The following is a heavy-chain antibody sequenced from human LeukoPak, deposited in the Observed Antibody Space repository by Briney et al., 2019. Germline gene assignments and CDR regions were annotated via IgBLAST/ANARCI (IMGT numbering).Heavy chain of an antibody. CDR3: ARETGEAFDP. V-gene: IGHV3-21*01. D-gene: IGHD7-27*01. CDR2: ISSRSSSI. J-gene: IGHJ5*02. CDR1: GFTFSSHS. Sequence: GGSLRLSCAASGFTFSSHSMNWVRQAPGKGLEWDSSISSRSSSIYYAVSVKGRFTISRDNAKNLLYLQMNSLRAEDTAVYYCARETGEAFDPWGQGTLVTVSS.